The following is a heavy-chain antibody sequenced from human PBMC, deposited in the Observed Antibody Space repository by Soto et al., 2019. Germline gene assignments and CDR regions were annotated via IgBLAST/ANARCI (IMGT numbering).Heavy chain of an antibody. J-gene: IGHJ6*02. Sequence: ASVKVSCKTSGYTVTSYAIHWVRQAPGQRLEWMGWINAGNGNTKYSQKFEGRVTITRAKSASTAYMEVSSLTSEDTAVYYCTRGDFWSGYRPDYYGMDVWGQGTTGTVSS. CDR1: GYTVTSYA. D-gene: IGHD3-3*01. CDR2: INAGNGNT. V-gene: IGHV1-3*01. CDR3: TRGDFWSGYRPDYYGMDV.